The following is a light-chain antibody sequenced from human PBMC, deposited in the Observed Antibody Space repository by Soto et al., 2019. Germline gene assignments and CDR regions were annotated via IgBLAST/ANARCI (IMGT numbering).Light chain of an antibody. V-gene: IGKV3-20*01. CDR3: QQYEAVVT. CDR2: GAS. Sequence: EVVVTQSPDTLSLSPGETATLSCRASQSVSSSVAWYQHKPGQAPRLLISGASNRATGIPVRFSGSGSGTDFTLTISRLEPEDVAVYYCQQYEAVVTFGQGTKVDIK. J-gene: IGKJ1*01. CDR1: QSVSSS.